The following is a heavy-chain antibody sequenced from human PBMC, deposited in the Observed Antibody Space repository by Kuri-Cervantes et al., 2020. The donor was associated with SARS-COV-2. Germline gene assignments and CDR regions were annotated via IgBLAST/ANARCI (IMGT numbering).Heavy chain of an antibody. V-gene: IGHV1-2*02. CDR1: GYTFTGYY. CDR2: INPNSGGT. CDR3: ARSRLLEWFFRDWYFVL. Sequence: ASVKVSCKASGYTFTGYYMHWVRQAPGQGLEWMGWINPNSGGTNYAQKFQGRVTMTRDTSISTAYMELSRLRSDDTAVYYCARSRLLEWFFRDWYFVLWGRGTLATSPQ. J-gene: IGHJ2*01. D-gene: IGHD3-3*01.